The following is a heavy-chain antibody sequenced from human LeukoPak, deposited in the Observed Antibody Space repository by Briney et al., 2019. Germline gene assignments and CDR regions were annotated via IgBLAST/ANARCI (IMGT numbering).Heavy chain of an antibody. CDR2: ISGGGDST. V-gene: IGHV3-23*01. CDR3: AKAHKPPKTTAMALDPDYGGNSVLDY. Sequence: PGGSLRLSCVVSGFTFSSYAMSWVRQAPGKGLEWVSSISGGGDSTYYADSVKGRFTISRDNSKNTLYLQMNSLRAKDTAVYYCAKAHKPPKTTAMALDPDYGGNSVLDYWGQGTLVTVSS. D-gene: IGHD4-23*01. J-gene: IGHJ4*02. CDR1: GFTFSSYA.